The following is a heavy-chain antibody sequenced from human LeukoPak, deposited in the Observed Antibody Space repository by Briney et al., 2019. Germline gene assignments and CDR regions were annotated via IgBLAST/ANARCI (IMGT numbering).Heavy chain of an antibody. J-gene: IGHJ4*02. D-gene: IGHD1-26*01. CDR2: IYYSGST. V-gene: IGHV4-39*07. CDR3: ARSGGSSRELDY. CDR1: SASISSSPYY. Sequence: SETLSLTCTVSSASISSSPYYWGWIRQPPGKGLEWIGSIYYSGSTYYNPSLKSRVTISVDTSKNQFSLKLTSVTAADTAVYYCARSGGSSRELDYWGQGTLVTVSS.